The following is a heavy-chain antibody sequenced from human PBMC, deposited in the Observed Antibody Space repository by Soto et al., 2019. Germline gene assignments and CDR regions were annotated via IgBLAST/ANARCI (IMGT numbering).Heavy chain of an antibody. CDR2: ISGSGGST. Sequence: GGSLRLSCAASGFTFSSYAMSWVRQAPGKGLEWVSAISGSGGSTYYADSVKGRFTISRDNSKNTLYLQMDSLRAEDTAVYYCAKDQGDYYDSSGYEYWGQGTLVTV. V-gene: IGHV3-23*01. D-gene: IGHD3-22*01. CDR3: AKDQGDYYDSSGYEY. J-gene: IGHJ4*02. CDR1: GFTFSSYA.